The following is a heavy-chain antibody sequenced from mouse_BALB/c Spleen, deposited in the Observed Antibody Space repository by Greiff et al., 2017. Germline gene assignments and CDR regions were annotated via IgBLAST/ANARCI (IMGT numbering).Heavy chain of an antibody. J-gene: IGHJ4*01. Sequence: VQLQQSGPGLVAPSQSLSITCTVSGFSLTSYGVHWVRQPPGKGLEWLGVIWAGGSTNYNSALMSRLSISKDNSKSQVFLKMNSLQTDDTAMYYCARDRGAIYYLAMDYWGQGTSVTVSS. V-gene: IGHV2-9*02. CDR3: ARDRGAIYYLAMDY. CDR2: IWAGGST. CDR1: GFSLTSYG.